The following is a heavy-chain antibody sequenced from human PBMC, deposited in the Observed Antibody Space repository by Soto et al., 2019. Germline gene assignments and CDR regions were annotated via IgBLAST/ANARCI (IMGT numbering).Heavy chain of an antibody. V-gene: IGHV3-21*01. CDR2: ISSSRSYI. CDR3: ARDQSERISGWYFDY. CDR1: GFTFSSYS. J-gene: IGHJ4*02. D-gene: IGHD6-19*01. Sequence: PGGSLRLSCAASGFTFSSYSMNWVRQAPGKGLEWVSSISSSRSYIYYADSVKGRFTISRDNAKNSPYLQMNALRAEDTAVYYCARDQSERISGWYFDYWGQGTLVTVSS.